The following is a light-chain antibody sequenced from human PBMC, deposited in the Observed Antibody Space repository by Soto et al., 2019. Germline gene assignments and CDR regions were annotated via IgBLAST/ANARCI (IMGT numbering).Light chain of an antibody. CDR1: QSVSSSY. CDR2: GAS. CDR3: QQYGSSPLT. V-gene: IGKV3-20*01. J-gene: IGKJ4*01. Sequence: EIVLTQSPGTLSLSAGDRATLSCRASQSVSSSYLAWYQQKPGQAPRLLIYGASTRATGIPARFSGSGSGTDFTLTISRLQPEDFAAYYCQQYGSSPLTFGGGTKVDIK.